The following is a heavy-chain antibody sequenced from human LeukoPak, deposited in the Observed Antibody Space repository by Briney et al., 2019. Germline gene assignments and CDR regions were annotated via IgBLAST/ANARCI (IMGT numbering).Heavy chain of an antibody. CDR2: MNPNSGNT. V-gene: IGHV1-8*03. D-gene: IGHD4-17*01. CDR3: AKDGRIDYAHAFDI. CDR1: GYTFTSYD. J-gene: IGHJ3*02. Sequence: ASVKVSCKASGYTFTSYDINWVRQATGQGLEWMGWMNPNSGNTGYAQKFQGRVTITRNTSISTAYMELSSLRSEDTAVYYCAKDGRIDYAHAFDIWGQGTMVTVSS.